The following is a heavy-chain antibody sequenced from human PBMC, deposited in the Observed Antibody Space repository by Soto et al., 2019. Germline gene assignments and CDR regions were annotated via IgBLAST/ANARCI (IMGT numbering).Heavy chain of an antibody. D-gene: IGHD3-16*02. CDR3: ARGMNYDYVWGSYRPSGYYYGMDV. Sequence: SVKVSCKASGGTFSSYAISWVRQAPGQGLEWMGGIIPIFGTANYAQKFQGRVTITAGESTSTAYMEQSSLRSEDTAVYYCARGMNYDYVWGSYRPSGYYYGMDVWGQGTTVTVSS. J-gene: IGHJ6*02. V-gene: IGHV1-69*13. CDR2: IIPIFGTA. CDR1: GGTFSSYA.